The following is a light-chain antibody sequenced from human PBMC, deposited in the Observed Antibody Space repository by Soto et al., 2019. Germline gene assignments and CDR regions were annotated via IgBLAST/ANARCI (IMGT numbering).Light chain of an antibody. CDR1: SSDIGSHT. CDR2: GNN. CDR3: ASWDDRLNGRVV. J-gene: IGLJ2*01. Sequence: QLVLTQAPSASGTPGQRVTISCSGSSSDIGSHTVNWYQQFPGTAPKLLIYGNNQRTSGVPDRFSGSKSGTSASLAISGLQSEDEADYYCASWDDRLNGRVVFGGGTKLTVL. V-gene: IGLV1-44*01.